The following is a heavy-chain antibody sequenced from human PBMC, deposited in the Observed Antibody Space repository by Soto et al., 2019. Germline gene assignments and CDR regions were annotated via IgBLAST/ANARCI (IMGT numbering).Heavy chain of an antibody. V-gene: IGHV6-1*01. Sequence: SQTLSLTCAISGDSVSSNDAAWNWIRQSPSRGLEWLGRTYFRSKKWNYHYAESVKSRITVSPDTSKNQFSLQLYSVTPEDTALYYCARDTYRSGSYQFDYWGQGTLVTVSS. D-gene: IGHD1-26*01. CDR3: ARDTYRSGSYQFDY. CDR2: TYFRSKKWNY. J-gene: IGHJ4*02. CDR1: GDSVSSNDAA.